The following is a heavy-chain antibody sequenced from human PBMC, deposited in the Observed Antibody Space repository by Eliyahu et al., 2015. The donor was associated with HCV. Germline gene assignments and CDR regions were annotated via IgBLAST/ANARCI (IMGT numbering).Heavy chain of an antibody. CDR2: IYPGDFDI. CDR1: GYMFSSYW. Sequence: EVQLVQSGAEVKKPGESLKISCTGSGYMFSSYWIGLGGQIPGEGMEWMGMIYPGDFDIKYSPSFQGQVTISVDKSISTAYLQWSSLKASDTAMYYCVRNLDFWGQGTLVTVSS. J-gene: IGHJ4*02. D-gene: IGHD1-14*01. CDR3: VRNLDF. V-gene: IGHV5-51*01.